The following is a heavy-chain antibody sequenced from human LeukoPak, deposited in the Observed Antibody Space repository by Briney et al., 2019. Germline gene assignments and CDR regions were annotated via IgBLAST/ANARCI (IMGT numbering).Heavy chain of an antibody. CDR3: ARDTRWDIVVVPAALNWFDP. CDR2: INTNTGNP. V-gene: IGHV7-4-1*02. J-gene: IGHJ5*02. D-gene: IGHD2-2*01. CDR1: GYTFTSYA. Sequence: GASVKVSCKASGYTFTSYAMNWVRQAPGQGLEWMGWINTNTGNPTYAQGFTGRFVFSLDTSVSTAYLQISSLKAEDTAVYYCARDTRWDIVVVPAALNWFDPWGQGTLVTVSS.